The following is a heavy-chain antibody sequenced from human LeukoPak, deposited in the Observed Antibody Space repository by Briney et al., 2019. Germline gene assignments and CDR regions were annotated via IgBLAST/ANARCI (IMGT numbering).Heavy chain of an antibody. Sequence: GSLRLSCVASGFTFRNYWMSWVRQAPGKGLEWVANIKHDGSETNYVDSVKGRFTISRDNAKNSMYLQMNSLGADDTAVYYCGSLYWGQGTLVTVSS. V-gene: IGHV3-7*03. J-gene: IGHJ4*02. CDR3: GSLY. CDR2: IKHDGSET. CDR1: GFTFRNYW.